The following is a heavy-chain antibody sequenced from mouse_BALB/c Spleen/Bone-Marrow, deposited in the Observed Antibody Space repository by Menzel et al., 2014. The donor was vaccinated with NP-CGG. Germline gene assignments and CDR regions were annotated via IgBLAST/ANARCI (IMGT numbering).Heavy chain of an antibody. CDR1: GFTFSGFG. D-gene: IGHD4-1*01. CDR2: ISSGSSTI. Sequence: EVQLQESGGGLVQPGGSRKLSCAASGFTFSGFGMHWVRQAPEKGLEWVAYISSGSSTIFYADTVKIRFTISRDNPKNTLFLQMTSLRSEDTAMYYCTRGGNWEDFDYWGQGTTLTVSS. V-gene: IGHV5-17*02. CDR3: TRGGNWEDFDY. J-gene: IGHJ2*01.